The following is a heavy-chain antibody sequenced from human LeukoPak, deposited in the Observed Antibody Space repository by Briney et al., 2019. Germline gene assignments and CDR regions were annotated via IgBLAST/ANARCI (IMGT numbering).Heavy chain of an antibody. CDR2: INHSGST. J-gene: IGHJ4*02. CDR1: GGSFSGYY. Sequence: SETLSLTCAVYGGSFSGYYWSWIRQPPGKGLEWIGEINHSGSTNYNPSLKSRVTISVDTSKNQFSLKLSSVTAADTAVYYRARGREFDSYYFDYWGQGTLVTVSS. V-gene: IGHV4-34*01. CDR3: ARGREFDSYYFDY. D-gene: IGHD3-10*01.